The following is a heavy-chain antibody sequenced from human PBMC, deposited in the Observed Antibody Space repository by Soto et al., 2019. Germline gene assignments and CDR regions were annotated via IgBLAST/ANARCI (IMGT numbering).Heavy chain of an antibody. Sequence: QVQLQESGPGLVKPSETLSLTCTVSGGSINPYYWGWIRQPPGKGLEWIGNIYYRGTTNYHPSLKRPVTISLDTSKNQFSLKLSSVTAADTAVYYCARLGGYYQAFDSWGQGTLVTVS. D-gene: IGHD3-22*01. CDR3: ARLGGYYQAFDS. V-gene: IGHV4-59*08. CDR1: GGSINPYY. CDR2: IYYRGTT. J-gene: IGHJ4*02.